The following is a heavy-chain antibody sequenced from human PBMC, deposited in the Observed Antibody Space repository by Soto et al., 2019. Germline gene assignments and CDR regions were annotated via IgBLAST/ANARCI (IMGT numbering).Heavy chain of an antibody. V-gene: IGHV3-30*18. J-gene: IGHJ5*02. D-gene: IGHD1-26*01. CDR3: AKDGGSYEFDP. CDR1: GFTFSSYG. CDR2: ISYDGSNK. Sequence: GGSLRLSCAASGFTFSSYGMHWVRQAPGKGLEWVAVISYDGSNKYYADSVKGRFTISRDNSKNTLYLQMNSLRAEDTAVYYCAKDGGSYEFDPWGQGTLVTVSS.